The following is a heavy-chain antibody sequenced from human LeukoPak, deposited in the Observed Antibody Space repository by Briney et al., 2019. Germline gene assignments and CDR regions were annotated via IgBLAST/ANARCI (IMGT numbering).Heavy chain of an antibody. J-gene: IGHJ6*02. CDR2: IYGGGDT. CDR3: AKGDTGIRYYYGMDV. Sequence: PGGSLRLSCAASGFTVTDNYMNWVRQSSGKGLEWVSVIYGGGDTNYADSVKGRFIISRDTSKNTVYLQMNSLGAEDTAVYYCAKGDTGIRYYYGMDVWGQGTTVTVSS. CDR1: GFTVTDNY. D-gene: IGHD5-18*01. V-gene: IGHV3-53*01.